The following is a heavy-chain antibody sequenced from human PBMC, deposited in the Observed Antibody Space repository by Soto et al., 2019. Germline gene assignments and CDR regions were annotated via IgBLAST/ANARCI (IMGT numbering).Heavy chain of an antibody. CDR1: GGSISSYY. Sequence: SETLSLTCTVSGGSISSYYWSWIRQPPGKGLEWIGYIYYSGSTNYNPSLKSRVTISVDTSKNQFSLKLSSVTAADTAVYYCARYGYSSSWYGSAFDIWGQGTMVTVSS. V-gene: IGHV4-59*01. CDR2: IYYSGST. J-gene: IGHJ3*02. CDR3: ARYGYSSSWYGSAFDI. D-gene: IGHD6-13*01.